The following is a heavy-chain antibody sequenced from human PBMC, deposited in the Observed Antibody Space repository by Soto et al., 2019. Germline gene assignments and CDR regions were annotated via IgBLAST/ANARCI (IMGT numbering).Heavy chain of an antibody. CDR1: GFTVSSKY. CDR2: IKSKTDGGTT. CDR3: TTDRTSWFGDHDAFDI. J-gene: IGHJ3*02. V-gene: IGHV3-15*01. D-gene: IGHD3-10*01. Sequence: PGGSLRLSWAASGFTVSSKYMTWVRQAPGKGLEWVGRIKSKTDGGTTDYAAPVKGRFTISRDDSKNTLYLQMNSLKTEDTAVYYCTTDRTSWFGDHDAFDISGQGTMVTVSS.